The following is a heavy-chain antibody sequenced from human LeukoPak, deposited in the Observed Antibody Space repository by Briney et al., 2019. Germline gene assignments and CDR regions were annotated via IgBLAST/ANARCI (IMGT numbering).Heavy chain of an antibody. CDR2: IIPILGIA. CDR3: ASDFAWLQSDAFDI. J-gene: IGHJ3*02. D-gene: IGHD5-12*01. Sequence: SVKVSCKASGGTFSSYAISWVRQAPGQGLGWMGRIIPILGIANYAQKFQGRVTITADKSTSTAYMELGSLRSEDTAVYYCASDFAWLQSDAFDIWGQGTMVTVSS. CDR1: GGTFSSYA. V-gene: IGHV1-69*04.